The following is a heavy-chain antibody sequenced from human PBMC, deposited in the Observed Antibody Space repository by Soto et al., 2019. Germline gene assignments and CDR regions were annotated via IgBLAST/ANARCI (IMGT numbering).Heavy chain of an antibody. CDR3: TTDKIGGIAVADYYYYWMDV. Sequence: EVQLVESGGGLVKPGGSLRLSCAASGFTFSNAWMNWVRQATGKGMECGGRIKSKTDGGTTDYAAPVKGRFNISRDDTNNTLYLQMNSLKTEDTAVYYCTTDKIGGIAVADYYYYWMDVWFQGTTGPVS. CDR1: GFTFSNAW. V-gene: IGHV3-15*07. J-gene: IGHJ6*02. CDR2: IKSKTDGGTT. D-gene: IGHD6-19*01.